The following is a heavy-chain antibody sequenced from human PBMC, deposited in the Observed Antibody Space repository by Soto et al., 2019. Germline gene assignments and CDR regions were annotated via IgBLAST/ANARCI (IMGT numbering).Heavy chain of an antibody. Sequence: SETLSLTCAVSGDSIIGIYHWAWIRQPPGKGLEWIGYVYNSGSTNYNPSLKSRVTISEDTSKSQFSLKVNSMTAADTAGYYCARYRREAVAGYTLDNWGQGILVTVSS. D-gene: IGHD6-13*01. J-gene: IGHJ4*02. CDR3: ARYRREAVAGYTLDN. CDR2: VYNSGST. V-gene: IGHV4-59*01. CDR1: GDSIIGIYH.